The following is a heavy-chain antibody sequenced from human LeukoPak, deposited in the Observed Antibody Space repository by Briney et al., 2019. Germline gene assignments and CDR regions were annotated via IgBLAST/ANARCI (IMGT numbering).Heavy chain of an antibody. D-gene: IGHD4-17*01. CDR1: GGSISSSNW. J-gene: IGHJ3*02. V-gene: IGHV4-4*02. Sequence: SGTLSLTCAVSGGSISSSNWWSWVRQPPGKGLEWIGEIYHSGSTNYNPSLKSRVTISVDKSKNQFSLKLSSVTAADTAVYYCASGGYGDYPGAFDIWGQGTMVTVSS. CDR2: IYHSGST. CDR3: ASGGYGDYPGAFDI.